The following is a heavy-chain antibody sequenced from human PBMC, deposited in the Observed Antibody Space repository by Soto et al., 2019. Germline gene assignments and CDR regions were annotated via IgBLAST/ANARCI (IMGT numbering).Heavy chain of an antibody. Sequence: QVQLVESGGGVVQPGRSLRLSCAASGFTFSSYAMHWVRQAPGKGLEWVAVISYDGSNKYYADSVKGRFTISRDNSKNXLYLQMNSLRAEDTAVYYCARENYDILTGTYYFDYWGQGTLVTVSS. V-gene: IGHV3-30-3*01. J-gene: IGHJ4*02. CDR2: ISYDGSNK. D-gene: IGHD3-9*01. CDR3: ARENYDILTGTYYFDY. CDR1: GFTFSSYA.